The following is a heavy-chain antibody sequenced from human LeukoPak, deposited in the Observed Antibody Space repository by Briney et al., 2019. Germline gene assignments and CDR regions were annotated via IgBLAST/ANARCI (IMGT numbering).Heavy chain of an antibody. CDR1: GFTFSSYA. CDR2: ISYDGSNK. D-gene: IGHD3-22*01. J-gene: IGHJ4*02. CDR3: ARMNYYDSSGYSSSAVPPDY. Sequence: QTGGSLRLSCAASGFTFSSYAMHWVRQAPGKGLEWVAVISYDGSNKYYADSVKGRFTISRDNSKNTLYLQMNSLRAEDTAVYYCARMNYYDSSGYSSSAVPPDYWGQGTLVTASS. V-gene: IGHV3-30-3*01.